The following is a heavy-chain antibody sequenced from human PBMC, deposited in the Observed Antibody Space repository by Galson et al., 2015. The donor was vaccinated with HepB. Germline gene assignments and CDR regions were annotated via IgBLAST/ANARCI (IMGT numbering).Heavy chain of an antibody. CDR2: INSIGSTT. Sequence: SLRLSCAASGFTFSSYEMNWVRQAPGKGLEWVSYINSIGSTTYYADSVKGRFTISRDNAKNSLYLQMNSLRAEDTAVYYCARVETGQVVDYWGQGTLVTVSS. CDR3: ARVETGQVVDY. CDR1: GFTFSSYE. V-gene: IGHV3-48*03. J-gene: IGHJ4*02. D-gene: IGHD2-15*01.